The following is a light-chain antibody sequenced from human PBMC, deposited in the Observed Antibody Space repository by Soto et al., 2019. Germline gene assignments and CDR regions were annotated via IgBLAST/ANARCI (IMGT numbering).Light chain of an antibody. J-gene: IGLJ1*01. CDR2: EVS. CDR1: SSDVGSYNY. Sequence: QSALTQPPSASGSPGQSVTISCTGTSSDVGSYNYVSWYQQNPGKAPKLIIYEVSKRPPGVPDRFSGSKSGNTASLSVSGLQAEDDGDYYCSSYAGSNIYVFGNGTKLTVL. CDR3: SSYAGSNIYV. V-gene: IGLV2-8*01.